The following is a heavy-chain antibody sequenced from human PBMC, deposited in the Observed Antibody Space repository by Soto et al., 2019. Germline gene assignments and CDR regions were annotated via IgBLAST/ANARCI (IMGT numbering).Heavy chain of an antibody. CDR1: GFTFSSYG. J-gene: IGHJ4*02. V-gene: IGHV3-33*01. CDR3: ASSSGPFDY. CDR2: IWYDGSNK. D-gene: IGHD6-25*01. Sequence: QVQLVESGGGVVQPGRSPRLSCAASGFTFSSYGMHWVRQAPGKGLEWVAVIWYDGSNKYYADSVKGRFTISRDNSKNTLYLQMNSLRAEDTAVYYCASSSGPFDYWGQGTLVTVSS.